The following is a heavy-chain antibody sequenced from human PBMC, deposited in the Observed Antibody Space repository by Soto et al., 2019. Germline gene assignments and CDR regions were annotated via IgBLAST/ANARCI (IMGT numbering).Heavy chain of an antibody. CDR2: IYAGTIT. V-gene: IGHV3-53*01. D-gene: IGHD3-22*01. Sequence: LRLSCAASGFKFSDYYMSWVRQAAGKGLEWVSVIYAGTITYYADSVKGRFTIYRDNSKNTLNLEMNSLRVEDTAVYYCARIPYDNSGTIFDYWGQGTLVTVSS. CDR3: ARIPYDNSGTIFDY. J-gene: IGHJ4*02. CDR1: GFKFSDYY.